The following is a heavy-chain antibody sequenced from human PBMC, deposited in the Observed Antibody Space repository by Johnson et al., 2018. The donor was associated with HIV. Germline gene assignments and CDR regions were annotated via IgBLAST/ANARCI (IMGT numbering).Heavy chain of an antibody. Sequence: EVQLVESGGGLVQPGGSLRVSCAASGFKYAASGLAFSNYAVKWVSHTPGGDGGTSFADSVRGRYIISRDNSKNTVYLQMNSLRAEDTAVYYCARAEPWDRRHYAFYIWGQGTVVTVSS. D-gene: IGHD1-1*01. J-gene: IGHJ3*02. V-gene: IGHV3-23*04. CDR2: TPGGDGGT. CDR1: GFKYAAS. CDR3: ARAEPWDRRHYAFYI.